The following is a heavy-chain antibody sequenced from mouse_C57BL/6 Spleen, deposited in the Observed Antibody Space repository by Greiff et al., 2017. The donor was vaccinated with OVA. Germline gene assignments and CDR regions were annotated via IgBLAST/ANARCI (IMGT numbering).Heavy chain of an antibody. V-gene: IGHV1-18*01. Sequence: EVQLQQSGPELVKPGASVKIPCKASGYTFTDYNMDWVKQSHGKSLEWIGDINPNNGGTIYNQKFKGKATLTVDKSSSTAYMELRSLTSEDTAVYYCARSDYGSSGAYWGQGTLVTVSA. CDR3: ARSDYGSSGAY. D-gene: IGHD1-1*01. CDR1: GYTFTDYN. CDR2: INPNNGGT. J-gene: IGHJ3*01.